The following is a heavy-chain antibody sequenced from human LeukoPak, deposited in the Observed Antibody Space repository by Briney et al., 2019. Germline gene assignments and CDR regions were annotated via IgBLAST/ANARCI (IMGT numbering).Heavy chain of an antibody. CDR3: ARGDAGIVVVFGAFDI. Sequence: GGSLRLSCAASGFTFSSYAMHWVRQAPGKGLEWVAVISYDGSNKYYADSVKGRFTISRDNSKNTLYLQMNSLRAEDTAVYYCARGDAGIVVVFGAFDIWGQGTMVTVSS. V-gene: IGHV3-30-3*01. J-gene: IGHJ3*02. CDR2: ISYDGSNK. CDR1: GFTFSSYA. D-gene: IGHD2-21*01.